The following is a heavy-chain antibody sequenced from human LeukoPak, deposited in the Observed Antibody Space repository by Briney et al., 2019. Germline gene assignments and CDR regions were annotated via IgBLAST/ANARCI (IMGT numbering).Heavy chain of an antibody. Sequence: PSETLSLTCTVSGVSISHYFWSWLRQPPGQGLEWVGYVYYRGSTIYSPSLRSRVTISVDSSKNEFSLKMTSVTAADTAVYYCARHADIALYREGMDVWGKGTTVTVSS. J-gene: IGHJ6*04. CDR2: VYYRGST. CDR3: ARHADIALYREGMDV. V-gene: IGHV4-59*01. CDR1: GVSISHYF. D-gene: IGHD2-15*01.